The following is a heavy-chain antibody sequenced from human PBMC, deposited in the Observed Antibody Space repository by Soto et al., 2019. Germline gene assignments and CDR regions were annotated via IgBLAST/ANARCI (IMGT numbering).Heavy chain of an antibody. CDR3: ARTYCSSTSCYEGYFDY. J-gene: IGHJ4*02. CDR1: GGTSSSYT. Sequence: GASVKVSCKASGGTSSSYTISWVRQAPGQGLEWMGRIIPILGIANYAQKFQGRVTITADKSTSTAYMELSSLRSEDTAVYYCARTYCSSTSCYEGYFDYWGQGTLVTVSS. V-gene: IGHV1-69*02. D-gene: IGHD2-2*01. CDR2: IIPILGIA.